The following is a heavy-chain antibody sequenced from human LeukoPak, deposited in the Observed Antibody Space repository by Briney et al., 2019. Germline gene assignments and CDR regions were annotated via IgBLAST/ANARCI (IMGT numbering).Heavy chain of an antibody. V-gene: IGHV4-39*01. Sequence: SETLPLTCTVSGGSISSSTYHWGWIRQPPGRGLEWIGSIYYSGSTYYNPSLKSRVTRSVDTSKNQFSLKMSSVTAADTGVYYCAANYYGSGSYSYGFDYWGQGTLVTVSS. D-gene: IGHD3-10*01. CDR1: GGSISSSTYH. CDR3: AANYYGSGSYSYGFDY. CDR2: IYYSGST. J-gene: IGHJ4*02.